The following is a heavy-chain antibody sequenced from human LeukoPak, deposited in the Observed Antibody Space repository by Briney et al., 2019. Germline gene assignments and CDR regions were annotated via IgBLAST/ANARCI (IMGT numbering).Heavy chain of an antibody. CDR3: ARPSGSQYWF. V-gene: IGHV3-74*01. CDR2: INSDGSST. Sequence: GGSLRLSCVASGFGLSSYWMHWVRQAPGKGLVWVSRINSDGSSTSYADFVEGRFTISRDNTKNTVYLQMNSLRAEDTAVYYCARPSGSQYWFWGRGTLVTVSS. J-gene: IGHJ4*02. D-gene: IGHD1-26*01. CDR1: GFGLSSYW.